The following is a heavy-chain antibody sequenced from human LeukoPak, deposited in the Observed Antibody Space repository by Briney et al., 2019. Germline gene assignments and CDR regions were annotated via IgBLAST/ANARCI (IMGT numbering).Heavy chain of an antibody. J-gene: IGHJ4*02. V-gene: IGHV4-59*11. Sequence: SETLSLTCTVSGGSISSHYWSWIRQPPGKGLEWIGYIYYSGSTNYNPSLKSRATISVDTSKNHFSLRLSSMSAADTALYYCARVGGTTTRYFDYWDQGTLVTVSS. CDR3: ARVGGTTTRYFDY. D-gene: IGHD1-1*01. CDR1: GGSISSHY. CDR2: IYYSGST.